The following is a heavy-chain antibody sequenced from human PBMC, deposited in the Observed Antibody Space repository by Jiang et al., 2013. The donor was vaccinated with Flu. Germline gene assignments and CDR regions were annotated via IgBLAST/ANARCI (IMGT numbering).Heavy chain of an antibody. D-gene: IGHD2-2*01. Sequence: KASGGTFSSYAISWVRQAPGQGLEWMGGSSLSLVQQNYAQKFQGRVTITADESTSTAYMELSSLRSEDTAVYYCARADCSSTSCSPGGGDYYYMDVWGKGTTVTVSS. CDR3: ARADCSSTSCSPGGGDYYYMDV. J-gene: IGHJ6*03. CDR2: SSLSLVQ. V-gene: IGHV1-69*01. CDR1: GGTFSSYA.